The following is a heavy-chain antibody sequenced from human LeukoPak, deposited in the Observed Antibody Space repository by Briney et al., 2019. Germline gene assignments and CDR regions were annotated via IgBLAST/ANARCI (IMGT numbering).Heavy chain of an antibody. D-gene: IGHD1-26*01. CDR2: IYSGGST. CDR3: ARAYSWSYRQGQNAFDI. Sequence: GGSLRLSCAASGFTVSSNYMSWVRQAPGKGLEWVSVIYSGGSTYYADSVKGRFTISRHNSKNTLYLQMNSLRAEDTAVYYCARAYSWSYRQGQNAFDIWCQGTMVTVYS. J-gene: IGHJ3*02. CDR1: GFTVSSNY. V-gene: IGHV3-53*04.